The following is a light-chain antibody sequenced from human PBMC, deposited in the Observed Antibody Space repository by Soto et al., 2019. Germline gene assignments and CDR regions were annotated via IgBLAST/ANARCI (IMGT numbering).Light chain of an antibody. CDR3: AAWDDSLNGLV. V-gene: IGLV1-44*01. Sequence: QSVLTQPPSASGTPGQRVTISCSGSSSNIGSNTVNWYQHLPGTAPKLLIYSNNQRPSGVPDRFSGSKSGTSASLAISGLQSEEEANYYCAAWDDSLNGLVFGGGTKLTVL. CDR1: SSNIGSNT. CDR2: SNN. J-gene: IGLJ2*01.